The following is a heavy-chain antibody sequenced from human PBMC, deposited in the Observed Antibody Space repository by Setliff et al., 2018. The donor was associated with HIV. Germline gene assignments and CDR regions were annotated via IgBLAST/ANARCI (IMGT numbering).Heavy chain of an antibody. J-gene: IGHJ5*01. CDR1: GFSFSNYE. D-gene: IGHD2-8*01. V-gene: IGHV3-48*03. CDR3: ARPLLRTNPVYGILGNWFDS. CDR2: VNTIGLTI. Sequence: PGGSLRLSCTASGFSFSNYEMNWVRQAPGQGLEWVSYVNTIGLTIKYADSVKARFTISRDNTENSLFLQMNSLRPEDTAVYYCARPLLRTNPVYGILGNWFDSWGRGTLVTVSS.